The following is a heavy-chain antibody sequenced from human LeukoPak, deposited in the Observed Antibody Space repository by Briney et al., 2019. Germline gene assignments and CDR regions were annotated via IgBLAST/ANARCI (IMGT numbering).Heavy chain of an antibody. CDR2: MNPNSGNT. CDR3: ASGRGITIFGVVIRDYYYMDV. D-gene: IGHD3-3*01. CDR1: GYTFTSYD. V-gene: IGHV1-8*01. J-gene: IGHJ6*03. Sequence: ASVKVSCKASGYTFTSYDINWVRQATGQGLEWMGWMNPNSGNTGYAQKFQGRVTMTRNTSISTAYMELSSLRSEDTAVYYCASGRGITIFGVVIRDYYYMDVWGKGTTVTVSS.